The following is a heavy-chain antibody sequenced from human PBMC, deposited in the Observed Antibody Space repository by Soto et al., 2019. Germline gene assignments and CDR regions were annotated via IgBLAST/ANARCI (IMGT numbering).Heavy chain of an antibody. CDR3: ARGGGFSPYYYNLDV. V-gene: IGHV1-46*02. Sequence: ASVKVSCKASGYTLNTYYMHWVRQAPGQGPEWMGIINPRGGSATYAQNFQDRVTMTRDTSSSTVYMELSSLRSEDTAVYYCARGGGFSPYYYNLDVWGQGTTVTVSS. CDR2: INPRGGSA. J-gene: IGHJ6*02. CDR1: GYTLNTYY. D-gene: IGHD2-15*01.